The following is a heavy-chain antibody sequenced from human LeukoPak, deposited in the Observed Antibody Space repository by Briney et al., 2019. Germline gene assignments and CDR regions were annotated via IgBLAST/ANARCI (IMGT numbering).Heavy chain of an antibody. Sequence: GASVKVSCKASGYTFTGYYMHWVRQAPGQGLEWMGRINPNSGGTNYAQKFQGRVTMTRDTSISTAYMELSRLRSDDTAVYYCAREGFVVVPAAILAGDYWGQGTLVTVSS. CDR3: AREGFVVVPAAILAGDY. D-gene: IGHD2-2*02. CDR2: INPNSGGT. CDR1: GYTFTGYY. V-gene: IGHV1-2*06. J-gene: IGHJ4*02.